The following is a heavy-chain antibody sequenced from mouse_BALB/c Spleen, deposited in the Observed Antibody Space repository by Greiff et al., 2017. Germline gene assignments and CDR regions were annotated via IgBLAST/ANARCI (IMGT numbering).Heavy chain of an antibody. Sequence: EVKLVESGGGLVKPGGSLKLSCAASGFTFSSYAMSWVRQTPEKRLEWVASISSGGSTYYPDSVKGRFTISRDNAKNTLYPQMSSLKSEDTAMYYCARDYGNFPMDYWGQGTSVTVSS. J-gene: IGHJ4*01. CDR1: GFTFSSYA. CDR3: ARDYGNFPMDY. V-gene: IGHV5-6-5*01. CDR2: ISSGGST. D-gene: IGHD2-1*01.